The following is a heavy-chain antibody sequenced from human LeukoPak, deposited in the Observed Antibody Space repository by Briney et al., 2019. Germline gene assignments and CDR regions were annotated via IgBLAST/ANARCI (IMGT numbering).Heavy chain of an antibody. CDR3: ARGVRRYSSSWFDQFDY. D-gene: IGHD6-13*01. Sequence: ASVKVSCKASGYTFTSFGVGWVRQAPRQGLEWMVWISAYNGNTNYAQKLQGRVTMTTDTSTSTAYMDLRSLRSDDTAVYYCARGVRRYSSSWFDQFDYWGQGTLVTVSS. V-gene: IGHV1-18*01. CDR1: GYTFTSFG. J-gene: IGHJ4*02. CDR2: ISAYNGNT.